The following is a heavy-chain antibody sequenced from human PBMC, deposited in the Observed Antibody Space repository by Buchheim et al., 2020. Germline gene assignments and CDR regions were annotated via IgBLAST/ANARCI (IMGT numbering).Heavy chain of an antibody. CDR2: ISGSGGNT. D-gene: IGHD4-17*01. J-gene: IGHJ4*02. CDR3: EKDNYGHYFSYYFDY. Sequence: EVQLLESGGGLVQPGGSLRLSCAASGFTFSSYAMSWVRQAPGKGLEWVSAISGSGGNTYYADSVKGRFTISKDNAKNTLYLQLNRLRAEETAVNYVEKDNYGHYFSYYFDYWGQGTL. CDR1: GFTFSSYA. V-gene: IGHV3-23*01.